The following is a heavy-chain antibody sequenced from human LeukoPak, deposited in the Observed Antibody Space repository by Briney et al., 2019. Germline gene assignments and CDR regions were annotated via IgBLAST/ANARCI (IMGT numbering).Heavy chain of an antibody. D-gene: IGHD3-22*01. CDR1: GFTFSSYG. V-gene: IGHV3-33*01. CDR3: ARYDTSGYRRKGMDV. Sequence: GGSLRLSCAPSGFTFSSYGMHWVRQAPGKGLGWVGVIWYDGSNKYYADSVKGRFTISRDNSRDTLHLQMNSLRVEDTAVYYCARYDTSGYRRKGMDVWGQGTTVTVSS. CDR2: IWYDGSNK. J-gene: IGHJ6*02.